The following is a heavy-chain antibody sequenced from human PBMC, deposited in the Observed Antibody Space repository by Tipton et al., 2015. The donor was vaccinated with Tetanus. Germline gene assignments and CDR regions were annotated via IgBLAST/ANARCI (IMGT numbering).Heavy chain of an antibody. Sequence: GSLRLSCVASGFIVSSHYMSWVRQAPGKGLEWVSVMYRGGDTYYVDSVKGRFSISRDNAKNTLYLQMNSLRVEDTAVYYCVRDGGSSGWLAYWGQGTLVTVSS. CDR2: MYRGGDT. CDR1: GFIVSSHY. CDR3: VRDGGSSGWLAY. V-gene: IGHV3-53*01. J-gene: IGHJ4*02. D-gene: IGHD6-19*01.